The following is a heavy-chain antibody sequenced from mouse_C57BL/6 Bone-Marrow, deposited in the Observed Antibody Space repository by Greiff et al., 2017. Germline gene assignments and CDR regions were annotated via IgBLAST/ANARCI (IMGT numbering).Heavy chain of an antibody. Sequence: QVQLKQPGAELVKPGASVKVSCKASGYTFTSYWMHWVKQRPGQGLEWIGRIHPSDSDTNYNQKFKGKATLTVDKSSSTAYMQLSSLTSEDSAVYYCAIAPGSTMVTRSYFDYWGQGTTLTVSS. CDR1: GYTFTSYW. D-gene: IGHD2-2*01. CDR2: IHPSDSDT. V-gene: IGHV1-74*01. CDR3: AIAPGSTMVTRSYFDY. J-gene: IGHJ2*01.